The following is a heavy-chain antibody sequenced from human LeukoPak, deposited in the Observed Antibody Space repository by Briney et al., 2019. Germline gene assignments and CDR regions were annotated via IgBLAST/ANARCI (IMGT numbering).Heavy chain of an antibody. J-gene: IGHJ4*02. D-gene: IGHD2-15*01. CDR2: ISGYNGNT. V-gene: IGHV1-18*01. CDR1: GYTFTSYG. Sequence: ASVKVSCKASGYTFTSYGISWVRQAPGQGLEWMGWISGYNGNTHSAQKPQGRVTMTTDTSTSTAYMELRSLRSDDTAVYYCARGPYCSGGTCYSQYFDYWGQGTLVTVSS. CDR3: ARGPYCSGGTCYSQYFDY.